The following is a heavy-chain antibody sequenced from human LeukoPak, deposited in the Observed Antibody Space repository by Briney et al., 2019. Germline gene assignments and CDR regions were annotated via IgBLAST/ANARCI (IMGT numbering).Heavy chain of an antibody. V-gene: IGHV3-23*01. D-gene: IGHD3-22*01. J-gene: IGHJ3*02. Sequence: GGSLRLSCAASGFTFSSYAMSWVRQAPGKGLEWVSAISGSGGSTYYADSVKGRFTISRDNSKNTLYLQMNSLRAEDTAVYYCARGYYYDSSGYSRAADAFDIWGQGTMVTVSS. CDR1: GFTFSSYA. CDR2: ISGSGGST. CDR3: ARGYYYDSSGYSRAADAFDI.